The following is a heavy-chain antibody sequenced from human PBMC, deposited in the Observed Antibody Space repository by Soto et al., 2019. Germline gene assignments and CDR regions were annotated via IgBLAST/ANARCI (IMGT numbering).Heavy chain of an antibody. J-gene: IGHJ4*02. CDR1: GFTFSSYG. Sequence: GGSLRLSCAASGFTFSSYGMHWVRQAPGKGLEWVAVISYDGSNKYYADSVKGRFTISRDNSKNTLYLQMNSLRAEDTAVYYCAKDSSPPHPQYQLLWGCDYWGQGTLVTVSS. CDR3: AKDSSPPHPQYQLLWGCDY. V-gene: IGHV3-30*18. CDR2: ISYDGSNK. D-gene: IGHD2-2*01.